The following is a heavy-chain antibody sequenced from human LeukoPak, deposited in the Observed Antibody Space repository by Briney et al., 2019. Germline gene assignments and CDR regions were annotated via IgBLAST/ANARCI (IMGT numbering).Heavy chain of an antibody. J-gene: IGHJ4*02. D-gene: IGHD6-13*01. Sequence: ASVKVSCKASGYTFSGYGIHWVRQAPGQGLEWMGWINTNTGNPTYAQGFTGRFVFSLDTSVSTAYLQINSLKAEDTAVYYCVRGPYGSSWWGQGTLVTVSS. CDR1: GYTFSGYG. CDR2: INTNTGNP. CDR3: VRGPYGSSW. V-gene: IGHV7-4-1*02.